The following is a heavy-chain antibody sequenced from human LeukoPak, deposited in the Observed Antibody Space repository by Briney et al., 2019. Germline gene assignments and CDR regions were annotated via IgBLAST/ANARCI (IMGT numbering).Heavy chain of an antibody. CDR3: AKQEHKSDFWSGPSPYMDV. Sequence: GGSLRLSCAASGFTFSSYGMHWVRQAPGKGLEWVAFIRYDGSNKYYADSVKGRFTISRDNSKNTLYLQMNSLRAEDTAVYYCAKQEHKSDFWSGPSPYMDVWGKGTTVTVSS. V-gene: IGHV3-30*02. D-gene: IGHD3-3*01. CDR2: IRYDGSNK. CDR1: GFTFSSYG. J-gene: IGHJ6*03.